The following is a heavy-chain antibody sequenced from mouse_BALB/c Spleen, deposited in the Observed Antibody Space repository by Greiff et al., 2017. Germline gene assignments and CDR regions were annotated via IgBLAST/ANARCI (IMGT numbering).Heavy chain of an antibody. D-gene: IGHD2-4*01. Sequence: QVQLQQSGPGLVQPSQSLSITCTVSGFSLTSYGVHWVRQSPGKGLEWLGVIWSGGSTDYYAAFISRLSISKDNSKSQVFFKMNSLQANDTAIYYCARKNEYDLIAMDYWGQGTSVTVSS. CDR3: ARKNEYDLIAMDY. CDR1: GFSLTSYG. CDR2: IWSGGST. J-gene: IGHJ4*01. V-gene: IGHV2-2*02.